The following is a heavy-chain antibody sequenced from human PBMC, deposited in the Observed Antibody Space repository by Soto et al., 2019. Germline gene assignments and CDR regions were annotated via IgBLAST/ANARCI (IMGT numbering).Heavy chain of an antibody. J-gene: IGHJ6*03. CDR3: ARGGADNNGYYYYYMDV. CDR1: GYTFTGYY. D-gene: IGHD2-8*01. Sequence: ASVKVSCKASGYTFTGYYMHWVRQAPGQGLEWIGWINPNSGGTYYAQKFQGWVTMTRDTSISTAYMELSRLRSDDTAVYYCARGGADNNGYYYYYMDVWGKGTTVTAP. CDR2: INPNSGGT. V-gene: IGHV1-2*04.